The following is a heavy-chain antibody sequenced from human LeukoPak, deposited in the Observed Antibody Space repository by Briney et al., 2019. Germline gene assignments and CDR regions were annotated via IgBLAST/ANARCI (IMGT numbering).Heavy chain of an antibody. D-gene: IGHD3-10*01. Sequence: GASVTVSCTASGGTFSSYAISWVRQAPGQGLEWMGGIIPIFGTANYAQKFQGRVTITADESTSTAYMELSSLRSEDTAVYYCAREDGQTGYFDYWGQGTLVTVSS. J-gene: IGHJ4*02. CDR2: IIPIFGTA. V-gene: IGHV1-69*13. CDR3: AREDGQTGYFDY. CDR1: GGTFSSYA.